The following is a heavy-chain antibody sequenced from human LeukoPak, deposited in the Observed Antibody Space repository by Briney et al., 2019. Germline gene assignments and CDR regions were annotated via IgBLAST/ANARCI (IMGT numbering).Heavy chain of an antibody. Sequence: SETLSLTCTVSGGSISSSSYYWGCIRQPPGKGLEWIGSIYYSGSTYYNPSLKSRVTISVDTSKNQFSLKLSSVTAADTAVYYCARDVPTTVTPPLDYWGQGTLVTVSS. V-gene: IGHV4-39*02. J-gene: IGHJ4*02. CDR2: IYYSGST. CDR1: GGSISSSSYY. D-gene: IGHD4-17*01. CDR3: ARDVPTTVTPPLDY.